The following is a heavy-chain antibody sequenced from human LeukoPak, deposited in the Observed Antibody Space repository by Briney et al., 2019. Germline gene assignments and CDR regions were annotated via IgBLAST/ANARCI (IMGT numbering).Heavy chain of an antibody. CDR2: ISSSGSTI. Sequence: GGSLRLSCAASGFTFSDYYMSWIRQAPGKGLEWVSYISSSGSTIYYADSVKGRFTISRDNAKNSLYLQMNSLRAEDTAVYYCARDARDCSSTSCYSRYYMDVWGKGTTVTVS. CDR3: ARDARDCSSTSCYSRYYMDV. J-gene: IGHJ6*03. CDR1: GFTFSDYY. D-gene: IGHD2-2*02. V-gene: IGHV3-11*01.